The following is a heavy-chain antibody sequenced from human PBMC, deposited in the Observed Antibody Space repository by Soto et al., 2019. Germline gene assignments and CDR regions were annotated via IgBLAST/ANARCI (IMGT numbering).Heavy chain of an antibody. CDR3: AREILTGNYPDYFDY. V-gene: IGHV3-66*01. D-gene: IGHD1-7*01. Sequence: GGSLRLSCAASGFTVSNNYMSWVRQAPGKGLEWVSIIYPGGTTYYADSVKDRFTISRDNAKNTVYLQMNSLRAEDTAVYYCAREILTGNYPDYFDYWGQGT. J-gene: IGHJ4*02. CDR2: IYPGGTT. CDR1: GFTVSNNY.